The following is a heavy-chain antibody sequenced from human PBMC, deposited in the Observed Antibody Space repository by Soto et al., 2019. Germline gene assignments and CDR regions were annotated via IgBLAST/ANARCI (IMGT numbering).Heavy chain of an antibody. D-gene: IGHD2-2*01. CDR1: GFTFSSYA. J-gene: IGHJ3*02. CDR3: AKVVSAAALVMGAFDI. CDR2: ISGSGGST. Sequence: EVQLLESGGGLVQPGGSLRLSCAASGFTFSSYAMSWVRQAPGKGLEWVSAISGSGGSTYYADSVKGRFTISRDNSKNTLYLQMNSLRAEDTAVYYCAKVVSAAALVMGAFDIWGQGTMVTVSS. V-gene: IGHV3-23*01.